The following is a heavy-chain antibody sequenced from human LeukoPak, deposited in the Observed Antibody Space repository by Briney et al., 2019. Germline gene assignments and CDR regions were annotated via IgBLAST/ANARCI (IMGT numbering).Heavy chain of an antibody. D-gene: IGHD3-10*01. J-gene: IGHJ4*02. Sequence: PGGSLRLSCAASGFDFSSYAMHWVRQAPGKGLEWVAVISYDGSNKYYADSVKGRFTISRDNSKNTLYLQMNSLRAEDTAVYYCARDELGEPTYYFDYWGQGTLVTVSS. CDR3: ARDELGEPTYYFDY. CDR1: GFDFSSYA. CDR2: ISYDGSNK. V-gene: IGHV3-30-3*01.